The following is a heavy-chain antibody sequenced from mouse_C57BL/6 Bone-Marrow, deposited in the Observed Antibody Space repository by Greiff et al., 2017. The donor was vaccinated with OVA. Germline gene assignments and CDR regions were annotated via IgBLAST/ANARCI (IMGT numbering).Heavy chain of an antibody. CDR3: VKAVPPMVTTSWWYFDV. CDR2: IRNKANGYTT. Sequence: EVKLMESGGGLVQPGASLRLSCAASGFTFTDYYMSWVRQPPGKGPEWLALIRNKANGYTTEYTASVKGRFTISRDNSQNILYLQMNTLRAEDSATYYCVKAVPPMVTTSWWYFDVWGTGTTVTVSS. D-gene: IGHD2-2*01. V-gene: IGHV7-4*01. J-gene: IGHJ1*03. CDR1: GFTFTDYY.